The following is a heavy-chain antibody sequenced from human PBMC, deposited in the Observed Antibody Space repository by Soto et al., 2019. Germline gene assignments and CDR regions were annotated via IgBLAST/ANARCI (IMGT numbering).Heavy chain of an antibody. Sequence: QVQLQESGPGLVKPSETLSLTCTVSGGFVSSASYFGSWIRQPPGKEMEFIAYVYYTGTTKYSPSLKSRASISLDTSKNQFSLNLSSVTTADTAIYYCARMRFGAVPYWFDPWGQGILVTVS. CDR1: GGFVSSASYF. D-gene: IGHD3-3*01. V-gene: IGHV4-61*01. J-gene: IGHJ5*02. CDR2: VYYTGTT. CDR3: ARMRFGAVPYWFDP.